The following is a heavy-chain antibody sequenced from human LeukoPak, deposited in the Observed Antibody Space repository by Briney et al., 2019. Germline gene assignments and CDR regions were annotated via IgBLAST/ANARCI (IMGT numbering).Heavy chain of an antibody. CDR1: GGSFSGYY. Sequence: SETLSLTCAVYGGSFSGYYWSWIRQPPGKGLEWIGEINHSGSTNYNPSLKSRVTISVDTSKNQFSLKLSSVTVADTAVYYCARDSVAGSHWGQGTLVTVSS. V-gene: IGHV4-34*01. CDR2: INHSGST. CDR3: ARDSVAGSH. J-gene: IGHJ4*02. D-gene: IGHD6-19*01.